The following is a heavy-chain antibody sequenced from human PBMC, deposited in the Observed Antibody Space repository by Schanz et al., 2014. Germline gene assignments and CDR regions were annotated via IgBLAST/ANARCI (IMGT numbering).Heavy chain of an antibody. Sequence: VQLVESGGGVVQPGRSLRLSCAASGFTFSSYTMKWVRQAPGKGLEWVSVIYSGGSTYYADSVKGRFTISRDNSKNTLYLQMNSLRAEDTAVYYCARGYSSSMDVWGQGTTVTVSS. V-gene: IGHV3-66*01. J-gene: IGHJ6*02. CDR2: IYSGGST. CDR1: GFTFSSYT. D-gene: IGHD6-6*01. CDR3: ARGYSSSMDV.